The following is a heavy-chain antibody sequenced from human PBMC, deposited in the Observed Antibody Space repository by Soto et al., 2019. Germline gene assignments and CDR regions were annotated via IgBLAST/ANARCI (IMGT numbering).Heavy chain of an antibody. CDR1: GVSISSSY. J-gene: IGHJ4*02. CDR3: ARGGNRYSNTASGVGGFDF. V-gene: IGHV4-59*01. D-gene: IGHD5-12*01. CDR2: SYYTGTT. Sequence: SETLSLTCTVSGVSISSSYWSWIRQSPGPGLEWIGYSYYTGTTNYNPSLKRRVTISLDTAKNQFSLNVNSLTTADTAVYFCARGGNRYSNTASGVGGFDFWGQGTLVTVSS.